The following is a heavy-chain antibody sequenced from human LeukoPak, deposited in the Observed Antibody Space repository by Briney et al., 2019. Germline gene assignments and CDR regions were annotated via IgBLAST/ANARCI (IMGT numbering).Heavy chain of an antibody. CDR1: GYTFTSYY. Sequence: ASVKVSCKASGYTFTSYYMHWVRQAPGQGLEWMGIINPSGGSTSYAQKFQGRVTMTRDTSTSTVYMELSSLRSEDTAVYYCARDKLERRSYYYGMDVWGQGTTVTVSS. CDR3: ARDKLERRSYYYGMDV. D-gene: IGHD1-1*01. J-gene: IGHJ6*02. V-gene: IGHV1-46*01. CDR2: INPSGGST.